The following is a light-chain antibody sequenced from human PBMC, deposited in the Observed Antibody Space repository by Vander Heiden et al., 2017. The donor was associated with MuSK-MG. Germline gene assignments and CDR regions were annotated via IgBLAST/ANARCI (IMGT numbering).Light chain of an antibody. V-gene: IGKV3-20*01. CDR3: QQYGSSLST. CDR1: ERLTSNY. CDR2: GGW. J-gene: IGKJ4*01. Sequence: DIELTQSPGTLSSSPGERATITCRASERLTSNYLAWYQQKPGQAPNLLIYGGWYMAAGIPDRFSGSGSGTDFTLTISRLEPEDFAVYYCQQYGSSLSTFGGGTKV.